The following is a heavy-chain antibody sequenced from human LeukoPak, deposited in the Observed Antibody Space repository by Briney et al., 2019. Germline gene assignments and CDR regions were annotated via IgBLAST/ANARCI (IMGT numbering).Heavy chain of an antibody. Sequence: GGSLRLSCAASGFTFSSYGMNWVRQAPGKGLEWVSSISSSSSYIYYADSVKGRFTISRDNAKNSLYLQMNSLRAEDTAVYYCARGLRDGYNPYDYWGQGTLVTVSS. J-gene: IGHJ4*02. V-gene: IGHV3-21*01. CDR3: ARGLRDGYNPYDY. CDR1: GFTFSSYG. D-gene: IGHD5-24*01. CDR2: ISSSSSYI.